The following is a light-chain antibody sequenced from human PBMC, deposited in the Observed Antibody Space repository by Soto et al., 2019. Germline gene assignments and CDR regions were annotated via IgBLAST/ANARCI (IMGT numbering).Light chain of an antibody. Sequence: QSVLTQPASVSGSPGQSIAISCTGTSSDVGGYDYVSWYQQQPDKAPKLMIYEATKRPSGVSNRFSGSKSGNTASLTISGLQSEDEADYYCSSHTSGSTRVFGTGTKVTVL. V-gene: IGLV2-14*01. CDR3: SSHTSGSTRV. CDR1: SSDVGGYDY. CDR2: EAT. J-gene: IGLJ1*01.